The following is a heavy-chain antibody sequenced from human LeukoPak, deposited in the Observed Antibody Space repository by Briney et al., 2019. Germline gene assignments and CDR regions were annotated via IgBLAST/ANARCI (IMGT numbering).Heavy chain of an antibody. CDR3: TRSGYRHPYHFDS. D-gene: IGHD3-22*01. Sequence: GGSLRLSCAASGFTFSSDAMSWVRQAPGKGLEWVSVLYTGGGTDHADSVKGRFIVSRDNSKNTLSLQMNSLRAEDTAIYYCTRSGYRHPYHFDSWGQGTLVIVSS. V-gene: IGHV3-53*01. CDR1: GFTFSSDA. CDR2: LYTGGGT. J-gene: IGHJ4*02.